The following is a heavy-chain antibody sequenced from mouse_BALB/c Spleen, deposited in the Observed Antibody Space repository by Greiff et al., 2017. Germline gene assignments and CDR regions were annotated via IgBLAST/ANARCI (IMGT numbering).Heavy chain of an antibody. CDR2: IDPENGNT. J-gene: IGHJ4*01. CDR1: GFNINDYY. D-gene: IGHD1-1*01. V-gene: IGHV14-1*02. CDR3: ARLRGAMDY. Sequence: EVQLQQSGAELVRPGALVKLSCKASGFNINDYYMHWVKQRPEQGLEWIGWIDPENGNTIYDPKFQGKASITADTSSNTAYLQLSSLTSEDTAVYYCARLRGAMDYWGQGTSVTVSS.